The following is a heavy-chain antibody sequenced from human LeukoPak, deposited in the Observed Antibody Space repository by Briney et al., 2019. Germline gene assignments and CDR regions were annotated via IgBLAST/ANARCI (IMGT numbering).Heavy chain of an antibody. J-gene: IGHJ4*02. D-gene: IGHD3-22*01. CDR1: GDSVSSNSVA. Sequence: SQTLSLTCATSGDSVSSNSVAWNWIRQSPSRGLEWLGRTYYRSKWYNDYAVSVKSRIAINPDTSKNQFSLHLNSVTPEDTAVYYCASSDNSGHLLAYWGQGTLVTVSS. CDR2: TYYRSKWYN. CDR3: ASSDNSGHLLAY. V-gene: IGHV6-1*01.